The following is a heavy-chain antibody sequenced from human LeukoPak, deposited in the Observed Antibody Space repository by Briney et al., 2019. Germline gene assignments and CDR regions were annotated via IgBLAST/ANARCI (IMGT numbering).Heavy chain of an antibody. CDR2: IYYSGSTDYSGST. CDR3: ARQTMTTADAFDI. J-gene: IGHJ3*02. Sequence: SETLSLTCTVSSGSISSHFWSWIRQPPGKGLEWIAYIYYSGSTDYSGSTDYNPSLKSRVTISVDTSKKQFSLKLSSVTAGDTAVYYCARQTMTTADAFDIWGQGTMVTVSS. CDR1: SGSISSHF. D-gene: IGHD4-17*01. V-gene: IGHV4-59*08.